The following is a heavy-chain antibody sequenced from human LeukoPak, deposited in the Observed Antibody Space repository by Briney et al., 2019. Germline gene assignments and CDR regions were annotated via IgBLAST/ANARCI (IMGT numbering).Heavy chain of an antibody. Sequence: PGGSLRLSCAASGFTFSSYRMNWVRQAPGKGLEWVSSISSSSSYIYYADSVKGRLTISRDNAKNSLYLQMNSLRAEDTAVYYCARVSPEYYDILTGYHTTFDYWGQGTLVTVSS. CDR1: GFTFSSYR. D-gene: IGHD3-9*01. CDR2: ISSSSSYI. V-gene: IGHV3-21*01. CDR3: ARVSPEYYDILTGYHTTFDY. J-gene: IGHJ4*02.